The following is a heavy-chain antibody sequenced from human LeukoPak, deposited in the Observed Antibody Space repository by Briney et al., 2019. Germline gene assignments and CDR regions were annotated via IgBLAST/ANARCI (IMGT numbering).Heavy chain of an antibody. CDR3: ARELEIAVAGTLGY. Sequence: GRSLTLSCAASGFTFSSFGMHWVRQAPGKGLEWVAVIWYDGSNKYYADSVKGRFTISRDHSKNTLYLQMKSLRAEDTAVYYCARELEIAVAGTLGYWGQGTLVTVSS. V-gene: IGHV3-33*01. D-gene: IGHD6-19*01. CDR1: GFTFSSFG. CDR2: IWYDGSNK. J-gene: IGHJ4*02.